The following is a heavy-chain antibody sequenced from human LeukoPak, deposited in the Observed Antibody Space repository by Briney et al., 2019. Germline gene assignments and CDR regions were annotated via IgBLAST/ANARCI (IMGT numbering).Heavy chain of an antibody. D-gene: IGHD2-2*01. CDR3: ARVAYGSSWLDP. J-gene: IGHJ5*02. Sequence: YIYYSGRTTYNPSLKSRVTISIDTSKSQFSLTLTSVTAADTAVYYCARVAYGSSWLDPWGQGTLVTVSS. V-gene: IGHV4-59*01. CDR2: IYYSGRT.